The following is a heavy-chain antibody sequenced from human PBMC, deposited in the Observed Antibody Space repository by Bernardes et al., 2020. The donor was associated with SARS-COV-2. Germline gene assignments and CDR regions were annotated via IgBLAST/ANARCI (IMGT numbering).Heavy chain of an antibody. J-gene: IGHJ4*02. CDR3: ARYRVVVPAAIPGFDY. CDR1: GGSFSGYY. D-gene: IGHD2-2*01. V-gene: IGHV4-34*01. CDR2: INHSGST. Sequence: SETLSLTCAVYGGSFSGYYWSWIRQPPGKGLEWIGEINHSGSTNYNPSLKSRVTISVDTSKNQFSLKLSSVTAADTAVYYCARYRVVVPAAIPGFDYWGQGTLVTVSS.